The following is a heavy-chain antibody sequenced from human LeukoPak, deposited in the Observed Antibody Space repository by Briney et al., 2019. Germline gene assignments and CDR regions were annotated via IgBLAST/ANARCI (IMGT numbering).Heavy chain of an antibody. CDR3: AKDHSTHYYGSGTYCPRGYSDY. V-gene: IGHV3-33*06. CDR1: GFTFSSYG. D-gene: IGHD3-10*01. J-gene: IGHJ4*02. CDR2: IWDDGSNN. Sequence: GGSLRLSCAASGFTFSSYGMHWVRQAPGKGLEWVALIWDDGSNNYYADSVKGRFTISRDNSKNTLYLQMNSLRAEDTAVYYCAKDHSTHYYGSGTYCPRGYSDYWGQGTLVTVSS.